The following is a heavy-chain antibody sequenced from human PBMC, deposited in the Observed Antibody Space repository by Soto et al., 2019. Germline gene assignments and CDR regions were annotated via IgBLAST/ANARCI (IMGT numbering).Heavy chain of an antibody. Sequence: GASVKVSCKASGYTFTSYAMHWVRQAPGQRLEWMGWINAGNGNTKYSQKFQGRVTITRDTSASTAYMELSSLRSEDTAVYYCAKQRGSGPRAYFDYWGQGTLVTVSS. CDR3: AKQRGSGPRAYFDY. V-gene: IGHV1-3*01. D-gene: IGHD3-10*01. J-gene: IGHJ4*02. CDR1: GYTFTSYA. CDR2: INAGNGNT.